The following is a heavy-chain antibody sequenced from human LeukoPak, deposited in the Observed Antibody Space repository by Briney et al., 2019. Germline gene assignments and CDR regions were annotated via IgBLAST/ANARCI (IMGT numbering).Heavy chain of an antibody. V-gene: IGHV3-30-3*01. CDR1: GFTFSSYA. CDR3: ARDPFVYYDSSGYLQVLGYFDY. D-gene: IGHD3-22*01. Sequence: PGGSLRLSCAASGFTFSSYAMHWVRQAPGKGLEWVAVISYDGNNKYYADSVKGRFTISRDNSKNTLYLQMDSLRAEDTAVYYCARDPFVYYDSSGYLQVLGYFDYWGQGTLVTVSS. J-gene: IGHJ4*02. CDR2: ISYDGNNK.